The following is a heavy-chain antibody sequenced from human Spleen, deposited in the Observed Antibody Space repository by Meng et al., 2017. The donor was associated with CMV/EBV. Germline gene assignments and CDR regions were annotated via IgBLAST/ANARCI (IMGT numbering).Heavy chain of an antibody. V-gene: IGHV5-51*01. D-gene: IGHD6-13*01. CDR2: IYPGDSDT. Sequence: FTSYWVGWVRRMPGKGLEWMGIIYPGDSDTRYSPSFQGQFTISADKSISTAYLQWSSLKASDTAMYYCARQFWPRGYIAAADTWEFDYWGQGTLVTVSS. J-gene: IGHJ4*02. CDR3: ARQFWPRGYIAAADTWEFDY. CDR1: FTSYW.